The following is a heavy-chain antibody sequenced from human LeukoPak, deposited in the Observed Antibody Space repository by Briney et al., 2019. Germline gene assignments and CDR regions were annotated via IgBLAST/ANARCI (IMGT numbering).Heavy chain of an antibody. CDR1: GGTFSSYA. Sequence: SVKVSCKASGGTFSSYAISWVRQAPGQGLEWMGGIIPIFGTANYAQKFRGRVTITTDESTSTAYMELSSLRSEDTAVYYCARGDRGEAYYYYMDVWGKGTTVTVSS. CDR3: ARGDRGEAYYYYMDV. J-gene: IGHJ6*03. D-gene: IGHD3-10*01. CDR2: IIPIFGTA. V-gene: IGHV1-69*05.